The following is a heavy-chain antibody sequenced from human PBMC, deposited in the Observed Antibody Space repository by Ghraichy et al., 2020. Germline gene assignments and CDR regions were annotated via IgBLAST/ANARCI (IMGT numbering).Heavy chain of an antibody. CDR3: ANAERGSFSH. J-gene: IGHJ4*02. V-gene: IGHV3-30*18. CDR1: GFTFSSYG. Sequence: GGSLRLSCAASGFTFSSYGMHWVRQAPGKGLEWVAVISYDGSNKYYADSVKGRFTISRDNSKNTLYLQMNSLRAEDTAVYYCANAERGSFSHWGQGTLVTVSS. CDR2: ISYDGSNK. D-gene: IGHD5-24*01.